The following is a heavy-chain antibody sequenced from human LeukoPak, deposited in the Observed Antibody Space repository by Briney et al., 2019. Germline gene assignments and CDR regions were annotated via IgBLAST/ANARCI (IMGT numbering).Heavy chain of an antibody. CDR2: MNPDSGNS. V-gene: IGHV1-8*03. Sequence: ASVKVSCKASGYTFNSYDINWVRQAAGQGLEWLGWMNPDSGNSGYALKFQGRATITRNTSINTAYMELNGLRSEDTAVYYCARGRHKGGNYYYYYMDVWGKGTTVSVSS. J-gene: IGHJ6*03. CDR3: ARGRHKGGNYYYYYMDV. D-gene: IGHD3-16*01. CDR1: GYTFNSYD.